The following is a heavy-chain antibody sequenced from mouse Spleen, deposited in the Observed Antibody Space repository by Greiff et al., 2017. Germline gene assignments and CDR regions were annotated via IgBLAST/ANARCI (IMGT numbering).Heavy chain of an antibody. CDR3: ARPRYDYDDAMDY. V-gene: IGHV5-9*04. Sequence: EVKLMESGGGLVKLGGSLKLSCAASGFTFSSYAMSWVRQTPEKRLEWVATISSGGGNTYYPDSVKGRFTISRDNAKNTLYLQMSSLKSEDTAMYYCARPRYDYDDAMDYWGQGTSVTVSS. J-gene: IGHJ4*01. CDR1: GFTFSSYA. CDR2: ISSGGGNT. D-gene: IGHD2-4*01.